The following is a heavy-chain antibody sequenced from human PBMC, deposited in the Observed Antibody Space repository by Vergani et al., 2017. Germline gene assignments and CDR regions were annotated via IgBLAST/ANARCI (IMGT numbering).Heavy chain of an antibody. J-gene: IGHJ4*02. CDR3: ARGLTGTRGDY. V-gene: IGHV4-39*07. CDR1: GGSISSSSYY. Sequence: QLQLQESGPGLVKPSETLSLTCTVSGGSISSSSYYWGWIRQPPGKGLEWIGRIYTSGSTNYNPSLKSRVTISVDTSKNQFSLKLSSVTAADTAVYYCARGLTGTRGDYWGQGTLVTVSS. D-gene: IGHD1-7*01. CDR2: IYTSGST.